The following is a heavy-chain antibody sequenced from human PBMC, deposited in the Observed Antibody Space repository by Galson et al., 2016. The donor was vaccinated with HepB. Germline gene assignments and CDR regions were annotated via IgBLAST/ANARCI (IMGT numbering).Heavy chain of an antibody. J-gene: IGHJ4*02. CDR3: VRDIWNYGDY. D-gene: IGHD1-7*01. CDR2: INSDGSSI. V-gene: IGHV3-74*01. CDR1: GFSFSSHW. Sequence: SLRLSCAASGFSFSSHWMHWVRQAPGKGLVWVSHINSDGSSIIYADSVKGRFTISRDNAKNTLYLQMNRLRAEDTAVYYCVRDIWNYGDYWGQGSLVVVSS.